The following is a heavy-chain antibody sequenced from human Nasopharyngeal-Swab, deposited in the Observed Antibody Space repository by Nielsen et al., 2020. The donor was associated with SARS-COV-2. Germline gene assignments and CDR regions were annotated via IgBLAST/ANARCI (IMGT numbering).Heavy chain of an antibody. V-gene: IGHV1-69*01. J-gene: IGHJ6*02. Sequence: WVRDAPGQGLEGMGGIIPIFGTANYARKFQGRVTITADESTSTAYMELSSLRSEDTAVYYCARWGIVATGSYYFYGMDVWGQGTTVTVSS. D-gene: IGHD5-12*01. CDR2: IIPIFGTA. CDR3: ARWGIVATGSYYFYGMDV.